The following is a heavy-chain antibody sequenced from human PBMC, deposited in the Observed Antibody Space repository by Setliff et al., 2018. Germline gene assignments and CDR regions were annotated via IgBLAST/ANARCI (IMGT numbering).Heavy chain of an antibody. Sequence: LSLTCTVSGGSISSSGYYWSWIRQPPGKGLEWIGEINHSGRTNYNPSLKSRVTISVDTSKNQFSLKLISLTAADTAVYYCARSPITIFGVVLHPLDYWGQGTLVTVSS. CDR3: ARSPITIFGVVLHPLDY. CDR1: GGSISSSGYY. CDR2: INHSGRT. V-gene: IGHV4-39*07. D-gene: IGHD3-3*01. J-gene: IGHJ4*02.